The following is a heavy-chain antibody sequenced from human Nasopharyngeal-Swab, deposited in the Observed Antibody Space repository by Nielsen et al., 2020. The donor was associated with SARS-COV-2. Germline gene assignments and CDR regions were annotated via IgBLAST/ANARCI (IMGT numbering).Heavy chain of an antibody. V-gene: IGHV1-3*01. D-gene: IGHD3-9*01. Sequence: ASVKVSCKASGYTFTSYAMHWVRQAPGQRLEWMGWINAGNGNTKYSQKFQGRVTITRDTSASTAHMELSSLRSEDTAVYYCARGHVLRYFDWLVKQINAFDIWGQGTMVTVSS. CDR2: INAGNGNT. CDR1: GYTFTSYA. J-gene: IGHJ3*02. CDR3: ARGHVLRYFDWLVKQINAFDI.